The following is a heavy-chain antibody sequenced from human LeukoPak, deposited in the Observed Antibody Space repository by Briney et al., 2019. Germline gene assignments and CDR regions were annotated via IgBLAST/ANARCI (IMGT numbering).Heavy chain of an antibody. CDR1: GFIYSNYA. D-gene: IGHD6-19*01. J-gene: IGHJ4*02. Sequence: GGSLRLSCAASGFIYSNYAMSWVRQVPGRGLEWVSTISSRGDSTYVADSVKGRFTISRDNSKNSLYLQMNTVRAEDTAVYYCVKGPRPDITVAHTVENWGQGTLVTVSS. CDR3: VKGPRPDITVAHTVEN. CDR2: ISSRGDST. V-gene: IGHV3-23*01.